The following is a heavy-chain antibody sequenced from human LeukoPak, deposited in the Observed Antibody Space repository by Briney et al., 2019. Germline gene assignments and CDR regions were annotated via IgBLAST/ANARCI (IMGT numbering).Heavy chain of an antibody. V-gene: IGHV3-7*05. CDR2: IKEDGNKK. CDR1: GFTFSRYW. CDR3: ARGEAFCDY. Sequence: GGSLRLSCAASGFTFSRYWMTWVRQAPGKGLGWVANIKEDGNKKYYVDSVKGRFTISRDNAKNSLYLEMNSLRPEGTAVYFCARGEAFCDYWGQGARVTVSS. J-gene: IGHJ4*02.